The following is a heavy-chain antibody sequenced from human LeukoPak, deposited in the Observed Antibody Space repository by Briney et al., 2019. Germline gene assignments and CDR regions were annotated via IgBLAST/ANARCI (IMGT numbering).Heavy chain of an antibody. CDR2: ISGSGGTT. CDR3: AKEFSSSWYYYFDY. D-gene: IGHD6-13*01. CDR1: EFTFSSYA. Sequence: PGGSLRLSCAASEFTFSSYAMSWVRQAPGKGLKWVSAISGSGGTTYYTDSVKGRFTISRDNSKNTLYLQMNSLRAEDTAVYYCAKEFSSSWYYYFDYWGQGTLVTVSS. J-gene: IGHJ4*02. V-gene: IGHV3-23*01.